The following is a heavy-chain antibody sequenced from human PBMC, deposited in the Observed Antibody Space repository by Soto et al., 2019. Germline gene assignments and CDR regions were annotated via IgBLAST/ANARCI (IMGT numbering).Heavy chain of an antibody. Sequence: QVQLVESGGGVVQPGRSLRLSCAASGFTFSSYGMHWVRQAPGKGLEWVAVISYDGSKEFYADSVKGRFTISRDNSKNTLDLQMNSLRAEDTAVYYCAKDLRRWSKDYYYYGMDVWGQGTTVTVSS. J-gene: IGHJ6*02. CDR2: ISYDGSKE. CDR3: AKDLRRWSKDYYYYGMDV. D-gene: IGHD5-18*01. V-gene: IGHV3-30*18. CDR1: GFTFSSYG.